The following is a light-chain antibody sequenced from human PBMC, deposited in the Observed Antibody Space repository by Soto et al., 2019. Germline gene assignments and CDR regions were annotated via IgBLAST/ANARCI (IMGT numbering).Light chain of an antibody. CDR2: LEGSGSY. Sequence: QHVLTQSSSASASLGSSVKLTCTLSSGHSTYIIAWHQQQPGKAPRYLMKLEGSGSYNKGSGVPDRFSGSSSGADRYLTISNLQFEDEADYYCETWDSSNPKVFGGGTQLTVL. CDR1: SGHSTYI. V-gene: IGLV4-60*02. CDR3: ETWDSSNPKV. J-gene: IGLJ7*01.